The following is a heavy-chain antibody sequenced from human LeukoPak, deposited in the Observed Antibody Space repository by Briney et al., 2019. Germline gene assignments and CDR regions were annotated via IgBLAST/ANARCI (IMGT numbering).Heavy chain of an antibody. D-gene: IGHD5-12*01. CDR3: ARARRGYSGYDFWTIDY. J-gene: IGHJ4*02. V-gene: IGHV7-4-1*02. CDR2: INTNTGNP. CDR1: GGTFSSYA. Sequence: ASVKVSCKASGGTFSSYAISWVRQAPGQGLEWMGWINTNTGNPTYAQGFTGRFVFSLDTSVSTAYLQISSLKAEDTAVYYCARARRGYSGYDFWTIDYWGQGTLVTVSS.